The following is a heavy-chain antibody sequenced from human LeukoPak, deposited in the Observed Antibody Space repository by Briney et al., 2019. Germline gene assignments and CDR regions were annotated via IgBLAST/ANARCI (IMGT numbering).Heavy chain of an antibody. Sequence: PGGSLRLSCAASGFTFSSYSMNWVRQAPGKGLEWVSSISSSSSYIYYADSVKGRFTISRDNAKNSLYLQMNSLRAEDTAVYYCARDLRKYQLGVQYYFDYWGQGTLVTVSS. CDR2: ISSSSSYI. D-gene: IGHD2-2*01. CDR3: ARDLRKYQLGVQYYFDY. V-gene: IGHV3-21*01. CDR1: GFTFSSYS. J-gene: IGHJ4*02.